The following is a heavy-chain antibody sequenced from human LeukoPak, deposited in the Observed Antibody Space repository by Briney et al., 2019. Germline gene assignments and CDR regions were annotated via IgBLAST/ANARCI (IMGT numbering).Heavy chain of an antibody. V-gene: IGHV3-30-3*01. CDR2: ISYDGSNK. CDR3: ARDVGGAEGYFDY. D-gene: IGHD4-23*01. Sequence: PGRSLRLSCAASGFTFSSYAMHWVRQAPGKGLEWVAVISYDGSNKYYADSVKGRFTISRDNSKNTLYLQMNSLRAEDTAVYYCARDVGGAEGYFDYWGQGTLVTVSS. CDR1: GFTFSSYA. J-gene: IGHJ4*02.